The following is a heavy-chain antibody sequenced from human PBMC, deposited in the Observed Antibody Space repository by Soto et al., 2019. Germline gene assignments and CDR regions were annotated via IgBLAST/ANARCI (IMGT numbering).Heavy chain of an antibody. D-gene: IGHD2-2*01. V-gene: IGHV1-69*06. CDR1: GGTFSSYA. Sequence: QVQLVQSGAEVKKPGSSVKVSCKASGGTFSSYAISWVRQAPGQGLEWMGGIIPIFGTANYAQKFQGRDKITAEKPTSTAYMELSSLRSGGTAVYYCASAGGSGYAHGDGAFDIWGQGTMVTVSS. J-gene: IGHJ3*02. CDR2: IIPIFGTA. CDR3: ASAGGSGYAHGDGAFDI.